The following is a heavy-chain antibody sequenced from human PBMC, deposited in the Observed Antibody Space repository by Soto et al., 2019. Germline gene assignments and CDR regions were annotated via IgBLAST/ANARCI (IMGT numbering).Heavy chain of an antibody. CDR1: GFTFSSYA. D-gene: IGHD6-19*01. J-gene: IGHJ4*02. CDR3: GRGTQEQWADLCDY. V-gene: IGHV3-30-3*01. Sequence: QVQLVESGGGVVQPGRSLRLSCAASGFTFSSYAMHWVRQAPGKGLEWVAVISYDGSNKYYADSVKGRFTISRDNSKNTLYLQMNSLRAEDTAVYYCGRGTQEQWADLCDYWGQGTLVTVSS. CDR2: ISYDGSNK.